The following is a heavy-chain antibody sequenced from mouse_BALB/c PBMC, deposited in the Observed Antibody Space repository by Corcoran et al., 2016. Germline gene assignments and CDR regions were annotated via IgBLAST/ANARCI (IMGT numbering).Heavy chain of an antibody. CDR1: GYSITSGYY. V-gene: IGHV3-6*02. CDR3: ARDYYGSSYCDY. Sequence: DVQLQESGPGLVQPSQSLSLTCSVPGYSITSGYYWNWIRQFPGNKLEWMGYISYDGSNNYNPSLKNRISITRDTSKNQFFLKLNSVTTEDTATYYCARDYYGSSYCDYWGQGTTLTVSS. CDR2: ISYDGSN. J-gene: IGHJ2*01. D-gene: IGHD1-1*01.